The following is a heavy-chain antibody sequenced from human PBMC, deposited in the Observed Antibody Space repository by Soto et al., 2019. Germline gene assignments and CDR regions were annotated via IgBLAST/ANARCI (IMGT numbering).Heavy chain of an antibody. J-gene: IGHJ5*02. CDR3: SRLRANDYSNYVWFDL. CDR1: GESFSGFY. CDR2: INHGGRT. D-gene: IGHD4-4*01. Sequence: QVQLQQWGAGLLKPSETLSLTCAVYGESFSGFYWSWIRQPPGKGLEWIGEINHGGRTKYNSSLKSRVTMSVDTSKNQFSLKLTSVTAVDTAVYYRSRLRANDYSNYVWFDLWGQGTLVTVTS. V-gene: IGHV4-34*01.